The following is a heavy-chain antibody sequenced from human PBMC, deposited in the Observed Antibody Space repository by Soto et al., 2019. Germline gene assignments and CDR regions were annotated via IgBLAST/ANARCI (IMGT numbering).Heavy chain of an antibody. Sequence: SETLSLTCTVSGGSISSGGYYWSWVRQHPGKGLEYIGYIYYSRSTYYTPSLESRLTISLDTSKNQFSLKLNSVTAADTAMYYCARDSHGYGDFHYWGLGTLVTVSS. CDR3: ARDSHGYGDFHY. V-gene: IGHV4-31*03. CDR2: IYYSRST. CDR1: GGSISSGGYY. J-gene: IGHJ4*02. D-gene: IGHD4-17*01.